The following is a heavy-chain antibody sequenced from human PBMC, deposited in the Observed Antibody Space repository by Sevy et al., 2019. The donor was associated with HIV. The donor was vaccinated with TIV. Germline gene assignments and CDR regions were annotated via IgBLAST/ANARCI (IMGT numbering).Heavy chain of an antibody. D-gene: IGHD5-12*01. J-gene: IGHJ4*02. CDR1: GFSFSTYS. CDR2: TRYDSSNT. V-gene: IGHV3-30*02. Sequence: GGSLRLSCSASGFSFSTYSMHCVRQAPGKGLEWVAFTRYDSSNTFYADSVKGRFSISRDNSKNTLYLQMSSLRPEDAALYFCARGPEHSRYDFLIDYWGQGTLVTVSS. CDR3: ARGPEHSRYDFLIDY.